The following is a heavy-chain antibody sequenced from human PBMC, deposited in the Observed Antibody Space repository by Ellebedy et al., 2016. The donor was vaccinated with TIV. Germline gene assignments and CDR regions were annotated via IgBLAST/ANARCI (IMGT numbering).Heavy chain of an antibody. CDR1: GFTFSSYS. CDR3: AREGGGRWYNY. V-gene: IGHV3-21*04. Sequence: GGSLRLXXAASGFTFSSYSMNWVRQAPGKGLEWVSSISSSGNLIHYADSVKGRFTISRDNAKNSLYLQMNSLRAEDTGVYYCAREGGGRWYNYWGQGTLVTVSS. D-gene: IGHD6-13*01. J-gene: IGHJ4*02. CDR2: ISSSGNLI.